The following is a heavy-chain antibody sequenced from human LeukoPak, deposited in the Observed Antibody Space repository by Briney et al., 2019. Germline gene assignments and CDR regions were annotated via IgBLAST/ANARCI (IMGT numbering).Heavy chain of an antibody. J-gene: IGHJ4*02. CDR1: GGSVTDYY. D-gene: IGHD7-27*01. CDR3: ASRKLGNDY. Sequence: SETLSLTCTVSGGSVTDYYWSWIRQSPGKGLEWIGYIYYTGTSYNPSLKSRVTISADTSNNQFSLKLISVTAADTAVYYCASRKLGNDYWGQGTLVTVSS. CDR2: IYYTGT. V-gene: IGHV4-59*02.